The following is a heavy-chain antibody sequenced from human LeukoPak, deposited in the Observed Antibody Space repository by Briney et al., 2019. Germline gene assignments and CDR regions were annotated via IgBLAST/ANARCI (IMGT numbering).Heavy chain of an antibody. V-gene: IGHV3-23*01. CDR1: GFTFSSYA. Sequence: GGSLRLSCAASGFTFSSYAMSRVRQAPGEGLEWVSAISGSGGSTYYADSVKGRFTISRDNSKNTLYLQMNSLRAEDTAVYYCAKDGFQYQLSDPWGQGTLVTVSS. D-gene: IGHD2-2*01. J-gene: IGHJ5*02. CDR3: AKDGFQYQLSDP. CDR2: ISGSGGST.